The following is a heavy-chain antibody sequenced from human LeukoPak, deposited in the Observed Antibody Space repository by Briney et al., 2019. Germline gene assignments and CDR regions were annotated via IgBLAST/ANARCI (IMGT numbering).Heavy chain of an antibody. J-gene: IGHJ6*03. D-gene: IGHD6-19*01. CDR2: ISAYNGNT. CDR1: GYTFTSYG. V-gene: IGHV1-18*01. CDR3: ARVVISGWIGYYYYYMDV. Sequence: ASVKVSCKASGYTFTSYGISWVRQAPGQGLEWMGWISAYNGNTNYAQKLQGRVTMTTDTSTSTAYMELRSLRSDDTAVYYCARVVISGWIGYYYYYMDVWGKGTTVTISS.